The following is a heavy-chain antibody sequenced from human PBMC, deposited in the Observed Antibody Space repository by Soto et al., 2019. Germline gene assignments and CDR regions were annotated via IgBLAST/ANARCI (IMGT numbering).Heavy chain of an antibody. CDR3: ARQVVVVGITYHMDV. V-gene: IGHV4-59*08. D-gene: IGHD2-15*01. Sequence: SETLSLTCTVSGGSISSYYWSWIRQPPGKGLEWIGYIYYSGSTNYNPSLKSRVTISVDTSKNQFSLKLSSVTAADTAVYYCARQVVVVGITYHMDVWGKGTTVTVSS. CDR1: GGSISSYY. CDR2: IYYSGST. J-gene: IGHJ6*03.